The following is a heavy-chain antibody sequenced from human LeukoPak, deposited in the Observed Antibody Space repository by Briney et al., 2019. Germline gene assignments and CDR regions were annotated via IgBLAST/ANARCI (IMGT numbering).Heavy chain of an antibody. V-gene: IGHV3-48*03. D-gene: IGHD3-9*01. CDR2: ISSTGSTI. J-gene: IGHJ4*02. CDR3: ARDLTRFVLRYFDWSTHYFDY. Sequence: GGSLRLSCAASGFTFSSYEMNWVRQAPGKGLEWVSYISSTGSTIYYADSVKGRFTISRDNAKNSLYLQMNSLRAEDTAVYYCARDLTRFVLRYFDWSTHYFDYWGQGTLVTVSS. CDR1: GFTFSSYE.